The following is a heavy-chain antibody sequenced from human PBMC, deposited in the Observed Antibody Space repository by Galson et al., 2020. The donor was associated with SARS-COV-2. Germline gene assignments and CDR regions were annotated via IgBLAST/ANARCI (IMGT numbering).Heavy chain of an antibody. V-gene: IGHV3-53*01. Sequence: QLGESLKISCAASGFTVSSNYMSWVRQAPGKGLEWVSVIYSGGSTYYADSVKGRFTISRDNSKNTLYLQMNSLRAEDTAVYYCARDSRVGATSIYIDYWGQGTLVTVSS. CDR3: ARDSRVGATSIYIDY. CDR1: GFTVSSNY. J-gene: IGHJ4*02. D-gene: IGHD1-26*01. CDR2: IYSGGST.